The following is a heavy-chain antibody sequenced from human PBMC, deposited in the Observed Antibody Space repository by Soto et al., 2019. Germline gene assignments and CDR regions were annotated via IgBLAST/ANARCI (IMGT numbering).Heavy chain of an antibody. CDR1: GYTFTSYA. V-gene: IGHV1-3*01. CDR3: ARDGGESSPKRSWLAPSSYYYYYGMDV. CDR2: INAGNGNT. J-gene: IGHJ6*02. Sequence: GASVKVSCKASGYTFTSYAMHWVRQAPGQRLEWMGWINAGNGNTKYSQKFQGRVTITRDTSASTAYMELSSLRSEDTAVYYCARDGGESSPKRSWLAPSSYYYYYGMDVWGQGTTVTVSS. D-gene: IGHD3-16*01.